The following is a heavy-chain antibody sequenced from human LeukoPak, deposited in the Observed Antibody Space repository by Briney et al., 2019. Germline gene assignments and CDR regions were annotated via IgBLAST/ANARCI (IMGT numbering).Heavy chain of an antibody. J-gene: IGHJ4*02. V-gene: IGHV6-1*01. CDR3: AGWYYDSSGYYTDY. Sequence: SQTLSLTCALSGDSVSSNSAAWNWIMQSPSRGLEWLGRTYYRSKWYNDYAVSVKSRITINPDTSKNQFSLQLNSVTPEDTAVYYCAGWYYDSSGYYTDYWGQGTLVTVSS. CDR2: TYYRSKWYN. CDR1: GDSVSSNSAA. D-gene: IGHD3-22*01.